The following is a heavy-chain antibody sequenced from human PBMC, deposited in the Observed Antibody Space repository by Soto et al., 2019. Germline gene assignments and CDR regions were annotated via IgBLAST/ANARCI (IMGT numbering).Heavy chain of an antibody. CDR2: IYYSGST. CDR3: ARRGSGSYFDY. V-gene: IGHV4-39*01. J-gene: IGHJ4*02. D-gene: IGHD1-26*01. CDR1: GGSISSSSYY. Sequence: QLQLQESGPGLVKPSETMSLTCTVSGGSISSSSYYWGWIRQPPGKGLEWIGSIYYSGSTYYNPSLKSRVTISVDTSKSRFSLKLSSVTAADTAVYYCARRGSGSYFDYWGQGTLVTVSS.